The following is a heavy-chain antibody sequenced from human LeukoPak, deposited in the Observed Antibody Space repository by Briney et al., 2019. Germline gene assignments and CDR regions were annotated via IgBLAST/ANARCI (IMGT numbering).Heavy chain of an antibody. Sequence: QTGGSLRLSCAISGFIFDDYAMHWVRQAPGKGLEWVSVITGSGGNTYYADSVKGRFTISKDNSKNTVYLQMSSLRVDDTAVYYCAKAASSSWPSYYYGMDVWGQGTTVTVSS. J-gene: IGHJ6*02. CDR2: ITGSGGNT. V-gene: IGHV3-23*01. D-gene: IGHD6-13*01. CDR3: AKAASSSWPSYYYGMDV. CDR1: GFIFDDYA.